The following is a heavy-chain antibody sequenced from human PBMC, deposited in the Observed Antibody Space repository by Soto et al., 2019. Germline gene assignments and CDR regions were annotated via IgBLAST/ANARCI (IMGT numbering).Heavy chain of an antibody. V-gene: IGHV4-28*01. CDR2: IYYSGTT. CDR3: ARREIQGLFDY. J-gene: IGHJ4*01. D-gene: IGHD1-26*01. Sequence: SETLSLTCAVSGGSISSSNWWGWIRQPPGKGLEWIGYIYYSGTTYYNPSLKSRVTMSVDTSKNQFSLKLPSVTAVDTAVYYGARREIQGLFDYWGQEPWSPSPQ. CDR1: GGSISSSNW.